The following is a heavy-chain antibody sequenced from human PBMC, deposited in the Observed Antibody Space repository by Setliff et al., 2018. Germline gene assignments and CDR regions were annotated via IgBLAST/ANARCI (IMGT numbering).Heavy chain of an antibody. CDR3: AKEPAISLTEEIRRSYYDYALDV. V-gene: IGHV1-18*01. Sequence: ASVKVSCKASGFTFTYFGISWVRLAPGQGLEWMGWISGHNGKTIYAQKFQGRLALTTDTGSDTAYMELRNLRSDDAAIYYCAKEPAISLTEEIRRSYYDYALDVWGQGTTVTVSS. CDR2: ISGHNGKT. CDR1: GFTFTYFG. D-gene: IGHD3-9*01. J-gene: IGHJ6*02.